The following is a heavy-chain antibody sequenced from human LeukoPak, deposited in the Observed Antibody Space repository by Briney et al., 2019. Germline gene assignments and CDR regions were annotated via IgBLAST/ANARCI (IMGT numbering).Heavy chain of an antibody. D-gene: IGHD3-22*01. CDR3: ARDSSGYYTSGAFDI. CDR2: IIPIFGTA. Sequence: SVKVSCKASGGTFSSYAISWVRQAPGQGLEWMGGIIPIFGTANYAQKFQGRVTITTDESTSTAYMELSSLRSEDTAVYYCARDSSGYYTSGAFDIWGQGTMVTVSS. V-gene: IGHV1-69*05. CDR1: GGTFSSYA. J-gene: IGHJ3*02.